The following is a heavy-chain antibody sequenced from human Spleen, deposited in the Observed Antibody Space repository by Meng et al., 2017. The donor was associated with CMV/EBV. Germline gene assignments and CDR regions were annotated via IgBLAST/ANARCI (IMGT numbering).Heavy chain of an antibody. Sequence: SLKISCAASGFNFDDYAMHWVRQAPGKGLEWLSGLSWNSGDVHYADSVKGRFTVSRDNAKNTLYLQMNSLRAEDTAVYYCARVYRGYSYGYGAFDIWGQGTMVTVSS. CDR1: GFNFDDYA. D-gene: IGHD5-18*01. J-gene: IGHJ3*02. CDR3: ARVYRGYSYGYGAFDI. CDR2: LSWNSGDV. V-gene: IGHV3-9*01.